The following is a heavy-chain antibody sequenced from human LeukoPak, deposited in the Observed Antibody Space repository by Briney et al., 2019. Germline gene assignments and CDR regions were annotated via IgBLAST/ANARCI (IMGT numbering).Heavy chain of an antibody. J-gene: IGHJ4*02. D-gene: IGHD3-22*01. CDR2: IIPIFGTA. V-gene: IGHV1-69*13. CDR1: GGTFISYA. CDR3: ASSYYYDSSGYHVDY. Sequence: SVKVSCKASGGTFISYAISWVRQAPGQGLEWMGGIIPIFGTANYAQKFQGRVTITADESTSTAYMELSSLRSEDTAVYYCASSYYYDSSGYHVDYWGQGTLVTVSS.